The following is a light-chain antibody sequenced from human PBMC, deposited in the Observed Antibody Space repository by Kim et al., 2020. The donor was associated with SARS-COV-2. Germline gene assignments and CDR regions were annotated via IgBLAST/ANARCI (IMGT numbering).Light chain of an antibody. Sequence: DIQMIQSPSSLSASVGDRVTITCQASDDIKNHLSWFQQRPGKAPKVLIQGAVNLETGVPSRFSATGFGTDFTLTISSLQPEDLATYFCQQYYDDVTFGQGTKVDIK. V-gene: IGKV1-33*01. CDR2: GAV. J-gene: IGKJ1*01. CDR1: DDIKNH. CDR3: QQYYDDVT.